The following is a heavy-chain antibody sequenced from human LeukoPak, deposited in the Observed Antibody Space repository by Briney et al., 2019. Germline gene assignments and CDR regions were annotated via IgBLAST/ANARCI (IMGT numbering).Heavy chain of an antibody. V-gene: IGHV1-18*01. CDR1: GYDLPSDG. J-gene: IGHJ4*02. CDR3: ARAGSGSGWYFDY. CDR2: INPYHGNT. Sequence: GASVQDSCKATGYDLPSDGITWVRRAPGQGLDWMGCINPYHGNTSYAQKVQGRVAMTTDTSTSTAYMELRGLRFNDTAVYYCARAGSGSGWYFDYWGQGTLVTVSS. D-gene: IGHD6-19*01.